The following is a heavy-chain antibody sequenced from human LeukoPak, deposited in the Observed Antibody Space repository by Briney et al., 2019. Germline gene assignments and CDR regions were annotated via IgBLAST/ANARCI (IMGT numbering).Heavy chain of an antibody. J-gene: IGHJ6*03. D-gene: IGHD6-19*01. Sequence: GASVKVSCKASGYTFTSYDINWVRQATGQGLEWMGWMNPNSGNTGYAQKFQGRVTMTRNTSISTAYMELSSLRSEDTAVYYCARGKYSSGWTHYYYMDVWGKGTTVTISS. CDR1: GYTFTSYD. V-gene: IGHV1-8*01. CDR3: ARGKYSSGWTHYYYMDV. CDR2: MNPNSGNT.